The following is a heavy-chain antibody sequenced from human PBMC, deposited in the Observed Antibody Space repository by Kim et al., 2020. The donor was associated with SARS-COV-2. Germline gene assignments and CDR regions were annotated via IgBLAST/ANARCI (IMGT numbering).Heavy chain of an antibody. J-gene: IGHJ4*02. V-gene: IGHV7-4-1*02. D-gene: IGHD6-13*01. Sequence: ASVKVSCKASGYTFTSYAMNWVRQAPGQGLEWMGWINTNTGNPTYAQGFTGRFVFSLDTSVSTAYLQISSLEAEDTAVYYCARDRYSSSWYPVFGSIKEYYFDYWGQGTLVTVSS. CDR2: INTNTGNP. CDR1: GYTFTSYA. CDR3: ARDRYSSSWYPVFGSIKEYYFDY.